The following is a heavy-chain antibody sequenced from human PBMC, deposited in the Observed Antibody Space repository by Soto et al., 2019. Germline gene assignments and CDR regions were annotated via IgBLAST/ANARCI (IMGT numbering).Heavy chain of an antibody. D-gene: IGHD2-21*02. CDR2: IYYSGST. CDR1: GGSFSGYY. V-gene: IGHV4-34*01. J-gene: IGHJ6*02. Sequence: SETLSLTCAVYGGSFSGYYWGWIRQPPGKGLEWIGSIYYSGSTYYNPSLKSRVTISVDTSKNQFSLELSSVTAADTAVYYCARDLWGYCGTDCYPLDVWGQGTTVTVSS. CDR3: ARDLWGYCGTDCYPLDV.